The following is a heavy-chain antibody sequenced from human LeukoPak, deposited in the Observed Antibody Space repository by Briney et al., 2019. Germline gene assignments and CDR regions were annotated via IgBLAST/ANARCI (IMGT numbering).Heavy chain of an antibody. Sequence: GGSLRLSCAASGFTFSIYAMSWVRQAPGKGREWVSTVRGSGHSTFYADSVKGRFTISRDNAKNSLYLQMDSLRAEDTAVYYCARGSITMIRAHDAFDIWGQGTMVTVSS. J-gene: IGHJ3*02. CDR1: GFTFSIYA. D-gene: IGHD3-10*01. CDR2: VRGSGHST. CDR3: ARGSITMIRAHDAFDI. V-gene: IGHV3-23*01.